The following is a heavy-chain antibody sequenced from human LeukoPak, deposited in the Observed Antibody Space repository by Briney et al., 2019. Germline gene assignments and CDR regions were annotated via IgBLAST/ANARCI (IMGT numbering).Heavy chain of an antibody. CDR3: ARDQIILGWQQLVHNWFDP. V-gene: IGHV1-69*05. Sequence: SVKVSCKASGGTFSSYAISWVRQAPGQGLEWMGGIIPILGTANYAQKFQGRVTITTDESTSTAYMELSSLRSEDTAVYYCARDQIILGWQQLVHNWFDPWGQGTLVTVSP. CDR1: GGTFSSYA. D-gene: IGHD6-13*01. J-gene: IGHJ5*02. CDR2: IIPILGTA.